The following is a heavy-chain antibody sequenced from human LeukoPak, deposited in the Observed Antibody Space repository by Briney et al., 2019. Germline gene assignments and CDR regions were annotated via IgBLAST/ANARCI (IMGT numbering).Heavy chain of an antibody. CDR2: IFHTGDT. Sequence: SETLSLTCTVSGVSITDYYWSWIRQPPGKGLEWIAYIFHTGDTRYNPSLKSRITISLDTSKNQFSLKLSSVTAADTAVYYCARHRGYSYGSDAFDIWGQGTMVTVSS. D-gene: IGHD5-18*01. CDR3: ARHRGYSYGSDAFDI. V-gene: IGHV4-59*08. J-gene: IGHJ3*02. CDR1: GVSITDYY.